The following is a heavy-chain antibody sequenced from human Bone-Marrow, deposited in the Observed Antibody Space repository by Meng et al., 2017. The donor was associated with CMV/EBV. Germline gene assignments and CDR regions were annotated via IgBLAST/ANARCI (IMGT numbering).Heavy chain of an antibody. CDR1: GFTFSSYA. CDR3: ARARKVKQQLVGGYGMDV. J-gene: IGHJ6*02. Sequence: GGSLRLSCAASGFTFSSYAMHWVRQAPGKGLEWVAVISYDGSNKYYADSVKGRFTISRDNSKNTLYLQMNSLRAEDTAVYYCARARKVKQQLVGGYGMDVWGQGTTVT. V-gene: IGHV3-30-3*01. CDR2: ISYDGSNK. D-gene: IGHD6-13*01.